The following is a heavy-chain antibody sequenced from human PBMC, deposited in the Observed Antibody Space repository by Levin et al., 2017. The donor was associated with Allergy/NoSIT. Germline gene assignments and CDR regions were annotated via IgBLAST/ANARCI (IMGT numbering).Heavy chain of an antibody. CDR3: AKDFPSGHGYFDY. J-gene: IGHJ4*02. CDR2: ISGSGGST. Sequence: GGSLRLSCAASGFTFSSYAMSWVRQAPGKGLEWVSTISGSGGSTYYADSVKGRVTISSDNSKNTLYLQMNCLRADDTAVYYCAKDFPSGHGYFDYWGQGTLVTVSS. CDR1: GFTFSSYA. V-gene: IGHV3-23*01.